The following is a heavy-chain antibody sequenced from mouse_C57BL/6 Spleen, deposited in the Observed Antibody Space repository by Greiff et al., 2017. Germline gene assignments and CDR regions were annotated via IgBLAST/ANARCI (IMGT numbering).Heavy chain of an antibody. V-gene: IGHV1-69*01. CDR3: AIRYYDGRSYFDY. Sequence: VQLQQPGAELVMPGASVKLSCKASGYTFTSYWMHWVKQRPGPGLEWIGEIDPSDSYTNYNQTFKGKSTLTVDKSSSTAYMQLSSLTSEDSAVYYGAIRYYDGRSYFDYWGQGTTRTVSS. CDR2: IDPSDSYT. CDR1: GYTFTSYW. D-gene: IGHD1-1*01. J-gene: IGHJ2*01.